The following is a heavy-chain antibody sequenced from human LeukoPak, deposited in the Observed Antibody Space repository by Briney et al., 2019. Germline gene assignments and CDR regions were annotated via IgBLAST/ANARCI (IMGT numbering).Heavy chain of an antibody. V-gene: IGHV4-59*08. CDR2: MYYSGRP. CDR1: GGSISSYY. CDR3: AVSSANNGFFDY. Sequence: SETLSLTCTVSGGSISSYYWTWIRQPPGKGLEWIGYMYYSGRPNYNPSLKSRVTISIDTSKNQFSPRLSSVTAADTAVYYCAVSSANNGFFDYWGQGALVAVSS. J-gene: IGHJ4*02. D-gene: IGHD2-8*01.